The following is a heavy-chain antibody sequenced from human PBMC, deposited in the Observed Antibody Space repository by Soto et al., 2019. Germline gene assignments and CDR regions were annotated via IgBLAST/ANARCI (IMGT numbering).Heavy chain of an antibody. CDR3: VCLSGYRGSPIDF. J-gene: IGHJ4*02. V-gene: IGHV4-59*01. CDR2: ISYSGNT. CDR1: GDSRSTYY. Sequence: SETLSLTCTFSGDSRSTYYWSWIRQPPGKGLERIGYISYSGNTNYNPSLKGRVTMSIDTSKNQLSLKVTSVTPADTAVYYCVCLSGYRGSPIDFWGQGTQVTVSS. D-gene: IGHD6-25*01.